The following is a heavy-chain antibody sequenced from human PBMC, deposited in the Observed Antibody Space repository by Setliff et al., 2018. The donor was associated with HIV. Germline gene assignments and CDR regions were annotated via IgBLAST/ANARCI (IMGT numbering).Heavy chain of an antibody. CDR3: ARHGYCSGTSCSEYYYYYGMDV. D-gene: IGHD2-2*03. CDR1: GYSFTNYW. CDR2: IYPGDSDT. V-gene: IGHV5-51*01. Sequence: GESLKISCKGSGYSFTNYWIGWVRQMPGKGLEWMGIIYPGDSDTRYSPSFQGQVTISADKSISTAYLQWSSLKASDAAMYYCARHGYCSGTSCSEYYYYYGMDVWGQGTTVTVSS. J-gene: IGHJ6*02.